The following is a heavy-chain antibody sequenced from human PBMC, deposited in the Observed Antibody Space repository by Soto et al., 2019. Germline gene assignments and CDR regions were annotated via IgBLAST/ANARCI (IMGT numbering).Heavy chain of an antibody. J-gene: IGHJ4*02. Sequence: SETLSLTCTFSGGSITSSSDCLGWIRQPPGKGLEWIGGMYYSGSTYYNPSLKSRVTISVDTSKSQFSLKLSSVTAADAAVYYCASYKAVPAAYYFDYWGQGTLVTVSS. D-gene: IGHD6-19*01. CDR3: ASYKAVPAAYYFDY. CDR2: MYYSGST. V-gene: IGHV4-39*01. CDR1: GGSITSSSDC.